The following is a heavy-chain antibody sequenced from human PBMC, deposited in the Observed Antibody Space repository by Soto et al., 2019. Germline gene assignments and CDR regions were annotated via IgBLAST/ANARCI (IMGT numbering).Heavy chain of an antibody. D-gene: IGHD3-10*01. CDR3: AKDNGNYGSGTFSH. Sequence: PGGSLRLSCAASGFTVTSYAMSWVRQAPGKGLEWVSLVSGTGDSTHYANSVRGRFTISRDESKATLYLQMSGLRAEDTAVYYCAKDNGNYGSGTFSHWGQGTLVTVSS. CDR2: VSGTGDST. V-gene: IGHV3-23*01. CDR1: GFTVTSYA. J-gene: IGHJ4*02.